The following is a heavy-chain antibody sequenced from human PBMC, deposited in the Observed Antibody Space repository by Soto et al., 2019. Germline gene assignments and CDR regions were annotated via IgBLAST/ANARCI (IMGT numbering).Heavy chain of an antibody. CDR2: IKSETDGGAT. CDR3: ARGFGWLDY. CDR1: GFTFNNAW. D-gene: IGHD6-19*01. J-gene: IGHJ4*02. V-gene: IGHV3-15*01. Sequence: GGSLRLSCVASGFTFNNAWMTWVRQAPGKGLEWIGLIKSETDGGATESAAPLKGRFIISRDDSRDTLYLQMGSLRAEDMAVYYCARGFGWLDYWGQGTLVTVSS.